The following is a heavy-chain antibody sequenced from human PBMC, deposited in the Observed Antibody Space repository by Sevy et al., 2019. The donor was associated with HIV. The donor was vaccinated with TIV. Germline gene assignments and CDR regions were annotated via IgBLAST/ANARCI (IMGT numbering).Heavy chain of an antibody. Sequence: SETLSLTCAVYGGSFSGYYWSWIRQPPGKGLEWIGEINHSGSTNYNPSLKSRVTISVDTSKNQFSLKLSSVTAADTAVYYCAATYERDYYFWSLTITYGMDVWGQGTTVTVSS. CDR2: INHSGST. J-gene: IGHJ6*02. CDR1: GGSFSGYY. D-gene: IGHD3-3*01. V-gene: IGHV4-34*01. CDR3: AATYERDYYFWSLTITYGMDV.